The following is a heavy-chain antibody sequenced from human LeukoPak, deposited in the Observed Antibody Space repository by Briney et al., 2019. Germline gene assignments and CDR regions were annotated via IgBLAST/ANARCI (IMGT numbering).Heavy chain of an antibody. CDR1: GYTFTNYG. Sequence: ASVNVSCKASGYTFTNYGISWVRQAPGQGLEWMGWISAYNGNTNYAQKLQGRVTMTTDTSTSTVYMELRSLRSDDTAVYYCARDLGYCSSTSCLRNWFDPWGQGTLVTVSS. V-gene: IGHV1-18*01. CDR3: ARDLGYCSSTSCLRNWFDP. J-gene: IGHJ5*02. CDR2: ISAYNGNT. D-gene: IGHD2-2*01.